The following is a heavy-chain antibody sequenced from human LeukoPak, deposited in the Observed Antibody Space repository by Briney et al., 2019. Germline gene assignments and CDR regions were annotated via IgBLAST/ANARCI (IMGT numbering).Heavy chain of an antibody. CDR2: TYHSGST. CDR3: ARALVTAIRGAGYYFDY. V-gene: IGHV4-30-2*01. Sequence: SETLSLTCAVSGGSISSGAYSWSWIRQPPGKGLEWIGYTYHSGSTYYNPSLKSRVTISVDRSKNQFSLKLSSVTAADTAVYYCARALVTAIRGAGYYFDYWGQGTLVTVSS. D-gene: IGHD2-21*02. J-gene: IGHJ4*02. CDR1: GGSISSGAYS.